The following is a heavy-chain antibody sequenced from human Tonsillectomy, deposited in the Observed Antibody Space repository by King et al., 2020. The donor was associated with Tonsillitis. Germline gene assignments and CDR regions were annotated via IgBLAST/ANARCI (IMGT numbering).Heavy chain of an antibody. CDR3: AGGCSSSSCNTHFDY. CDR2: IYDIANT. Sequence: VQLQESGPGLVKPSETLSLTCTVSGASVYRGSYYWSWIRQPPGKGLEWIGYIYDIANTNYNPSLKSRVTISVDTSKNHFSLKLISVTAADTAVYYCAGGCSSSSCNTHFDYWGQGTLVTVSS. V-gene: IGHV4-61*03. CDR1: GASVYRGSYY. J-gene: IGHJ4*01. D-gene: IGHD2-2*01.